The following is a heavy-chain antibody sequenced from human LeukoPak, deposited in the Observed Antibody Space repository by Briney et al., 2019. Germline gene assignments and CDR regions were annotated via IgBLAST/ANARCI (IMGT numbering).Heavy chain of an antibody. J-gene: IGHJ5*02. V-gene: IGHV3-23*01. CDR2: ISGSGGST. CDR1: GFTFSSYA. CDR3: AKGPLARGFDP. Sequence: GGSLRLSCAASGFTFSSYAMNWVRQAPGKGLGWVSGISGSGGSTLYADSGKGRFTISRDNSKNTLYLQMNSLRAEDTALYYCAKGPLARGFDPWGQGTLVTVSS. D-gene: IGHD3-3*02.